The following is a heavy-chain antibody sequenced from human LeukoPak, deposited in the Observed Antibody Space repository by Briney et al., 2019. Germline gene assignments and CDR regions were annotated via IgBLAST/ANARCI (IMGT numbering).Heavy chain of an antibody. V-gene: IGHV3-7*05. CDR1: GFTFSTYW. D-gene: IGHD4-17*01. CDR2: INPDGSQK. CDR3: VGGDYAQY. Sequence: GGSLRLSCIVSGFTFSTYWVGWVRQAPGEGLEWVANINPDGSQKYYVDSLRGRFTISRDNAKNSLYLQLNGLRAEDTAVYYCVGGDYAQYWGQGTLVTVSS. J-gene: IGHJ4*02.